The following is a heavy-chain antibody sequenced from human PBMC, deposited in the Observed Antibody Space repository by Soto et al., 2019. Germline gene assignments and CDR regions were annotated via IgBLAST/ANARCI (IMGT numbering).Heavy chain of an antibody. J-gene: IGHJ4*02. CDR1: GFTFSSYS. CDR3: ARVFYSVAGTGGLDY. D-gene: IGHD6-19*01. CDR2: ISSSSSTI. Sequence: EVQLVESGGGLVQPGGSVRLSCAASGFTFSSYSKNWVRQAPGKGLEWVSYISSSSSTIYYADSVKGRFTISRDNAKNSLYLQMNSLRDEDTAVYYCARVFYSVAGTGGLDYWGQGTLVTVSS. V-gene: IGHV3-48*02.